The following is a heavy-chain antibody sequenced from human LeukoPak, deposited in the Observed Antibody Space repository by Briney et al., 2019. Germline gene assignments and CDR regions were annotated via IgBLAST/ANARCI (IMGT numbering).Heavy chain of an antibody. CDR3: ARVRLPGGCSCGYTSYYYYMDV. CDR1: GGSFSGYY. J-gene: IGHJ6*03. V-gene: IGHV4-34*01. D-gene: IGHD5-18*01. CDR2: INHSGST. Sequence: SETLSLTCAVFGGSFSGYYWSWIRQPPGKGLEWIGEINHSGSTNYNPSLKSRVTISVDTSKNQFSLKLSSVTAADTAVYYCARVRLPGGCSCGYTSYYYYMDVWGKGTTVTVSS.